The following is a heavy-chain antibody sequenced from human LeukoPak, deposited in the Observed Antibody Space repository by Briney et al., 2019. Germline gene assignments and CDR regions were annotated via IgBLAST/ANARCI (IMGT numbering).Heavy chain of an antibody. V-gene: IGHV5-51*01. CDR3: ATQGTLTPHNAFDV. CDR2: IYPGDSDT. D-gene: IGHD2-15*01. Sequence: GESLKISCQASGYDFANFWIGWVRQMPGKGLDWTGIIYPGDSDTRYSPSFQGQVTISADKSISTAYLQWTSLKASDTAMYYCATQGTLTPHNAFDVWGQGTMVTASS. J-gene: IGHJ3*01. CDR1: GYDFANFW.